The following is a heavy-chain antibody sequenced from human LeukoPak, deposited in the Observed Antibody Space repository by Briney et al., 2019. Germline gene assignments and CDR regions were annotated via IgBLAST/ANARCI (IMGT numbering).Heavy chain of an antibody. V-gene: IGHV1-2*02. Sequence: DSVKVSCKASGYTFTGYYMHWVRQAPGQGLEWMGWINPNSGGTNYAQKFQGRVTMTRDTSISTAYTELSRLRSDDTAVYYCASYYYDSSGSEYFDYWGQGTLVTVSS. D-gene: IGHD3-22*01. CDR1: GYTFTGYY. CDR3: ASYYYDSSGSEYFDY. CDR2: INPNSGGT. J-gene: IGHJ4*02.